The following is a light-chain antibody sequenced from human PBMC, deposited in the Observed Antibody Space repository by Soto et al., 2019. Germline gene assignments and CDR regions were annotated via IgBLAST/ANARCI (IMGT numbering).Light chain of an antibody. J-gene: IGKJ1*01. V-gene: IGKV3D-20*01. CDR2: DAT. CDR1: QRVSNNF. Sequence: VVLTQFPGTLSLSPGETATLSCGASQRVSNNFLGWYQQKPGLPPRLLIYDATSRANGIPERFSGRGSGTHFTLTISRLEPEDFALYCCQQYGSTPWTFGRGTKVEMK. CDR3: QQYGSTPWT.